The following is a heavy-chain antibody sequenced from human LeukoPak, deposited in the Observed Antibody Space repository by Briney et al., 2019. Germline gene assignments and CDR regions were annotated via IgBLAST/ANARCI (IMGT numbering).Heavy chain of an antibody. CDR1: GGSISSYY. J-gene: IGHJ3*01. D-gene: IGHD3-3*01. CDR3: ARDGAKWYDFWSANERGAF. CDR2: IYYSGST. V-gene: IGHV4-59*12. Sequence: SSETLSLTCTVSGGSISSYYWSWIRQPPGKGLEWIGYIYYSGSTYYNPSLKSRVTISVDRSKNQFSLKLSSVTAADTAVYYCARDGAKWYDFWSANERGAF.